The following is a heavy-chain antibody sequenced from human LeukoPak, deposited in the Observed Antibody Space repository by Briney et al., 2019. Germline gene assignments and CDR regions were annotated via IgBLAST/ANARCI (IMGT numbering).Heavy chain of an antibody. D-gene: IGHD6-19*01. J-gene: IGHJ4*02. CDR3: AGVGSGWSFDY. V-gene: IGHV4-39*07. CDR1: GGSISSSSYY. CDR2: IYYSGST. Sequence: PSETLSLTCTVSGGSISSSSYYWGRIRQPPGKGLEWIGSIYYSGSTNYNPSLKSRVTMSVDTSKNKFSLKVNSVTAADTAVYYRAGVGSGWSFDYWGQGTLVTVSS.